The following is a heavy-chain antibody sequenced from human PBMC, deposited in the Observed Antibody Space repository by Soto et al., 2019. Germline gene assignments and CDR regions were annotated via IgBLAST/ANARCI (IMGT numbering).Heavy chain of an antibody. CDR2: ISGSGGST. V-gene: IGHV3-23*01. Sequence: GGSLRLSCAASGFPFSSYAMNWVRQAPGRGLEWVSSISGSGGSTYYVDSVKGRFTISRDNSKNTLYLQMNSLRADDTAVYYCAKAGLGHCSSISCYFDYCGQGTLVTVSS. CDR1: GFPFSSYA. D-gene: IGHD2-2*01. J-gene: IGHJ4*02. CDR3: AKAGLGHCSSISCYFDY.